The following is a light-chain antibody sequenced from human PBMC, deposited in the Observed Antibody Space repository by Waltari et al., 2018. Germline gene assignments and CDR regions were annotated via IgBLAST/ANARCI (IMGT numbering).Light chain of an antibody. Sequence: EIVLTQSPATLSLSPGASVTLSCRASQSVSTYLAWYQQKPGQAPRLLIYDASTRATGIPAGFVGSGSETDFTLTISRLEPEDFAVYYCQERSNWPGGSFGGGTKVEIK. CDR2: DAS. J-gene: IGKJ4*01. V-gene: IGKV3-11*01. CDR3: QERSNWPGGS. CDR1: QSVSTY.